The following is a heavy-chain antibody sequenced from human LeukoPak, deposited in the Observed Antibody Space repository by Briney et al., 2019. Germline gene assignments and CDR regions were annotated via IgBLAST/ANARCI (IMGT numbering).Heavy chain of an antibody. CDR3: AKGPLRHFDY. Sequence: GGSLRLSCEASGFSITDYGMHWVRQAPGKGLEWVAVISYDGGNKYYADSVKGRFTISRDNSKNTLYLQMNSLRAEDTAVYYCAKGPLRHFDYWGQGILVTVSS. J-gene: IGHJ4*02. V-gene: IGHV3-30*18. CDR1: GFSITDYG. CDR2: ISYDGGNK.